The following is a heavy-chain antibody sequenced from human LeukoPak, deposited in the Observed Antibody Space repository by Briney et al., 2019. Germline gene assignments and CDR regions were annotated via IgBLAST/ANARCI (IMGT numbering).Heavy chain of an antibody. J-gene: IGHJ4*02. V-gene: IGHV3-7*01. CDR2: IKQDGSEI. Sequence: GGSLRLSCAASGFTFSTYWMIWVRQAPGKGLEWLASIKQDGSEIHYVDSVKGRYTISRDNAKNSLYLQMNSLRAEDTAVYYCAKLIAPRTIYDYWGQGTLVTVSS. CDR1: GFTFSTYW. D-gene: IGHD6-6*01. CDR3: AKLIAPRTIYDY.